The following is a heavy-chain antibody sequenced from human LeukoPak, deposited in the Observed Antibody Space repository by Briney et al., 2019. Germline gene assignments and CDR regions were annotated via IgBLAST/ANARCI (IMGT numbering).Heavy chain of an antibody. CDR1: GGSISSYY. CDR2: IYYSENT. CDR3: ARGMGGNWFDP. Sequence: PSESLSLTCTVSGGSISSYYWSWIRQPPGKGLEWIVYIYYSENTNYNPSLKRRVTISVDTSKNQFSLKLSSVTAADTAMYYCARGMGGNWFDPWGQGTLVT. D-gene: IGHD2-8*01. V-gene: IGHV4-59*01. J-gene: IGHJ5*02.